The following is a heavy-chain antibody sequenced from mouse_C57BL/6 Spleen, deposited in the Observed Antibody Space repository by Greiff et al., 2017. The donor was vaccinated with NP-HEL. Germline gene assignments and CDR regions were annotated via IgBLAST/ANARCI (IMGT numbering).Heavy chain of an antibody. CDR1: GYAFTNYL. D-gene: IGHD1-1*01. CDR2: INPGSGGT. Sequence: QVHVKQSGAELVRPGTSVKVSCKASGYAFTNYLLEWVKQRPGQGLEWIGVINPGSGGTNNNEKFKGKATLTADKSSRTAYMQRSSLTSEDSAVYFCARRSSSYDYYAMDYWGQGTSVTVSS. CDR3: ARRSSSYDYYAMDY. V-gene: IGHV1-54*01. J-gene: IGHJ4*01.